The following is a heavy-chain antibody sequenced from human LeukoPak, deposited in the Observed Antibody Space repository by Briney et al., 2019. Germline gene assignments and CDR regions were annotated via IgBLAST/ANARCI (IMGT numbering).Heavy chain of an antibody. Sequence: ASVKVSCNASGYTFTSYGISWVRQAPGQGLEWMGWISAYNGNTNYAQKLQGRVTMTTDTSTSTAYMELRSLRSDDTAVYYCARDPPRGTKTDYWGQGTLVTVSS. CDR1: GYTFTSYG. J-gene: IGHJ4*02. CDR3: ARDPPRGTKTDY. D-gene: IGHD3-16*01. CDR2: ISAYNGNT. V-gene: IGHV1-18*01.